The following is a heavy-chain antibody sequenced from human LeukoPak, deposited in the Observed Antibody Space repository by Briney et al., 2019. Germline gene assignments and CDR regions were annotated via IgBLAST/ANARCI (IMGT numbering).Heavy chain of an antibody. J-gene: IGHJ5*02. CDR1: GGSFSGYY. Sequence: PSETLSLTCAVYGGSFSGYYWSWIRQPPGKGLEWIGEINHSGSTNYNPSLKSRVTISVDTSKNQFSLKLSSVTAADTAVYYCARGTDYDFWGGYHNWFDPWGQGTLVTVSS. CDR2: INHSGST. V-gene: IGHV4-34*01. CDR3: ARGTDYDFWGGYHNWFDP. D-gene: IGHD3-3*01.